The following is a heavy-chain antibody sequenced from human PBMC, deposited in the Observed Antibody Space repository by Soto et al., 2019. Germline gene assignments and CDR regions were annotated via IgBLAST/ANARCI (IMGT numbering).Heavy chain of an antibody. CDR1: GYSFTSYW. J-gene: IGHJ3*02. D-gene: IGHD2-15*01. V-gene: IGHV5-51*01. Sequence: GESLKISCKGSGYSFTSYWMGWVRQMTGKGLEWMGIIYPGDSDTRYSPSFQGQVTISADKSISTAYLQWSSLKASDTAMYYCARNREGDCSGGSCYDGAFDIWGQGTMVTVSS. CDR2: IYPGDSDT. CDR3: ARNREGDCSGGSCYDGAFDI.